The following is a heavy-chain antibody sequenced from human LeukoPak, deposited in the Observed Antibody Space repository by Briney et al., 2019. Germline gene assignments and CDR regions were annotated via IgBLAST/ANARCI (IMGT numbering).Heavy chain of an antibody. CDR2: IIPILGIA. J-gene: IGHJ4*02. V-gene: IGHV1-69*04. D-gene: IGHD3-10*01. Sequence: GASVKVSCKASGGTFSSYAISWVRQAPGQGLEWMGRIIPILGIANYAQKFQGRVTITADKSTSTAYMELSSLRSEDTAVYYCARVRGSGSPDYWGQGTLVTVSS. CDR3: ARVRGSGSPDY. CDR1: GGTFSSYA.